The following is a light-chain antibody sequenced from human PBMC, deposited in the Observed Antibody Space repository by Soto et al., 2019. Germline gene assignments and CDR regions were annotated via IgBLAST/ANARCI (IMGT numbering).Light chain of an antibody. CDR2: DDN. CDR1: SSNIGGNS. Sequence: QSVLTQPPSVSAAPGQKVTISCSGSSSNIGGNSVSWYQQLPGTAPKLLIYDDNKRPSGIPDRFSGSKSGNTASLTISGLQAEDEADYFCRSYAGGYTYLFGTGTKVTVL. J-gene: IGLJ1*01. V-gene: IGLV1-51*01. CDR3: RSYAGGYTYL.